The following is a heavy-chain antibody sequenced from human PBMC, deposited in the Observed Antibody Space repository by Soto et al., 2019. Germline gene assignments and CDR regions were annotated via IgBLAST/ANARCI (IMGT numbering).Heavy chain of an antibody. V-gene: IGHV4-34*01. CDR2: ICYSGST. J-gene: IGHJ6*02. Sequence: SETLSLACAVYSESFSGFYWSWIRQPPGKGLEWIGSICYSGSTYYNPSLKSRVTISVDTSKNQFSLKLSSVTAADTAVYYSWSGYYHYYYGMDVWGQGTTVTVSS. CDR1: SESFSGFY. CDR3: WSGYYHYYYGMDV.